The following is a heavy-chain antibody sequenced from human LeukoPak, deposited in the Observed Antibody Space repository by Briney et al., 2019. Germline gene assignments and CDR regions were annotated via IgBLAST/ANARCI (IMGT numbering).Heavy chain of an antibody. J-gene: IGHJ4*02. V-gene: IGHV1-69*04. CDR3: ARAYGSGRGPFDY. CDR2: IIPILGIA. D-gene: IGHD3-10*01. CDR1: GGTSSSYA. Sequence: SVKVSCKASGGTSSSYATSWVRQAPGQGLEWMGRIIPILGIANYAQKFQGRVTITAHKSTSIAYMELSSLRSEAPAVYYCARAYGSGRGPFDYWGQGTLVTVSS.